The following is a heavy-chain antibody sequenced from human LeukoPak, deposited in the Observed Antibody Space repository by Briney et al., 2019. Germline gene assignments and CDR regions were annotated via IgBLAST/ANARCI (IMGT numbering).Heavy chain of an antibody. D-gene: IGHD6-19*01. V-gene: IGHV3-48*03. Sequence: GGSLRLSCAASGFTFSSYEMIWVRQAPGKGLEWVSYISSSGSTIYCADSVKGRFTISRDNTKKSLNLKIISLRAEGTAVYDSARHSSGWYEGIDNWGQGTLVTVSS. J-gene: IGHJ4*02. CDR1: GFTFSSYE. CDR2: ISSSGSTI. CDR3: ARHSSGWYEGIDN.